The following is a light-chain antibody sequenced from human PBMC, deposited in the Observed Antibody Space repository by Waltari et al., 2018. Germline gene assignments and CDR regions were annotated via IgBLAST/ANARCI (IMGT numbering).Light chain of an antibody. CDR1: QSISTF. Sequence: DIQLPQAPSSLYASVGDGVTITCRASQSISTFLNSYQQKLRSAPKLLIYGAYSLQSGVPSRFRGSGSGTDFTLTISSLQPEDFATYYCQQSYRTPPYTFGQGTKVEIK. CDR3: QQSYRTPPYT. J-gene: IGKJ2*01. V-gene: IGKV1-39*01. CDR2: GAY.